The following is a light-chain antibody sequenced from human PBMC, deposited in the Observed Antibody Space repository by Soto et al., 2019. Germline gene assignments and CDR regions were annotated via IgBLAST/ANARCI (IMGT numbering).Light chain of an antibody. CDR2: AAS. J-gene: IGKJ1*01. Sequence: DIQMTQSPSSLSASVEDRVTITWRASQDISNYLAWYQQKPGKVPKLLIYAASTLQSGVPSRFSGSGSGTDFTLTISSLQPEDVATYYCQKYNSAPRTFGQGTKVEIK. CDR1: QDISNY. V-gene: IGKV1-27*01. CDR3: QKYNSAPRT.